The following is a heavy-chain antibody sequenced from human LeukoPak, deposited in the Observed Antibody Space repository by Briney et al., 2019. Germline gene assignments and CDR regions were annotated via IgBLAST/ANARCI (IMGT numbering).Heavy chain of an antibody. CDR2: IYTTGTA. CDR3: ARHKKRVATISGIDY. Sequence: SETLSLTCTVSGDFISGSYWSWIRQPAGKGLEWVGRIYTTGTANYNPSLTSRVTMSVDTSKKQLSLTLTSVTAADTAVYYCARHKKRVATISGIDYWGQGTLVTVSS. CDR1: GDFISGSY. V-gene: IGHV4-4*07. D-gene: IGHD3-10*02. J-gene: IGHJ4*02.